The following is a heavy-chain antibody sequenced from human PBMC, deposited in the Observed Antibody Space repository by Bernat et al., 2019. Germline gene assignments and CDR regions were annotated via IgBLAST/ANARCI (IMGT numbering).Heavy chain of an antibody. CDR1: GGSFSGYY. J-gene: IGHJ4*02. CDR3: ARMTHRRAPYGSSYD. CDR2: INHSGRT. V-gene: IGHV4-34*01. Sequence: QVQLQQWGAGLLKPSETLSLTCAVYGGSFSGYYWSWIRQPPGKGLEWIGEINHSGRTNYKPSLKSRVTISVATSKNQFSLKLSSVTVADTAVYYCARMTHRRAPYGSSYDWGQGTLVTVSS. D-gene: IGHD6-6*01.